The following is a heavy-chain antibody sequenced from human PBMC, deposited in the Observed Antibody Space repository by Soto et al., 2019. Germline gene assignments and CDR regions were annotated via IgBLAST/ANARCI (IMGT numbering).Heavy chain of an antibody. CDR3: VHVEVNLGCVGRNDASDF. CDR2: IYWDDDR. V-gene: IGHV2-5*02. Sequence: QITLMESGPTLVKPTQTLTLTCTFSGFSLSTIGVGVGWIRQPPGKALEWLALIYWDDDRRYSPSLQNRLTVSKDTACHPVGLVMPTMDHVDTASYYCVHVEVNLGCVGRNDASDFWCRGTMVTV. J-gene: IGHJ3*01. CDR1: GFSLSTIGVG. D-gene: IGHD3-22*01.